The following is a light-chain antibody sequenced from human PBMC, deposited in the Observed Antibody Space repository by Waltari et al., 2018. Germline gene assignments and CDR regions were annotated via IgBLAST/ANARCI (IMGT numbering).Light chain of an antibody. CDR3: QQYDDFPPYN. CDR1: RDIKNH. Sequence: DIQLTQSPSSLSASVGDRVSISCQASRDIKNHLNWYQQKPGKAPNLLNYDASKLEIGVPSRFSGRGSWTHFTLTISSLQPEDVATYYCQQYDDFPPYNFGQGTKVEI. J-gene: IGKJ2*01. V-gene: IGKV1-33*01. CDR2: DAS.